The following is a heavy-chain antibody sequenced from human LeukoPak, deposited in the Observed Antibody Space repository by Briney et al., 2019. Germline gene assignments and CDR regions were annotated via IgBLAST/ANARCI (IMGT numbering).Heavy chain of an antibody. Sequence: SETLSLTCTVSGGSISSSSYYWGWIRQPPGKGLEWIGSIYYSGNTYYNPSLKSRVTISVDTSKNQFSLKLSSVTAADTAVYYCARDGYGGVDSWGQGTLVTVSS. CDR1: GGSISSSSYY. CDR2: IYYSGNT. V-gene: IGHV4-39*07. CDR3: ARDGYGGVDS. J-gene: IGHJ4*02. D-gene: IGHD3-10*01.